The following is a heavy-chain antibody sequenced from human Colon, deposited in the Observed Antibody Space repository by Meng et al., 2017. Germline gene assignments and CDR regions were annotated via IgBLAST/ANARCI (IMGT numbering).Heavy chain of an antibody. CDR3: ARDHWGSLDY. Sequence: QVQLQESGPGPVRPSETLSLICTVSGGSVSMSDYQWGWIRQPPGXGLEWIGYAGTNYNPSLKSRVTISVDTSKRQFSLKLTSVTAADTAVYYCARDHWGSLDYWGQGILVTVSS. CDR1: GGSVSMSDYQ. D-gene: IGHD7-27*01. J-gene: IGHJ4*02. V-gene: IGHV4-61*08. CDR2: AGT.